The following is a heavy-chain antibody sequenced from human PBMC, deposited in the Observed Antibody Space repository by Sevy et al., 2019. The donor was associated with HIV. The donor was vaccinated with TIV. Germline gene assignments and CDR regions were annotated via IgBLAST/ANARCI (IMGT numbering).Heavy chain of an antibody. CDR1: GYTLTELS. CDR2: FDPEDGET. J-gene: IGHJ4*02. V-gene: IGHV1-24*01. CDR3: ATGLRGEYPECGSISCFVDYFAY. Sequence: ASVKVSCKVSGYTLTELSMHWVRQAPGKGLEWMGGFDPEDGETIYAQKFQGRLNMTEDKSTNTTNMEMSGMGTEKTVVYYWATGLRGEYPECGSISCFVDYFAYWGQGALVTVSS. D-gene: IGHD2-2*01.